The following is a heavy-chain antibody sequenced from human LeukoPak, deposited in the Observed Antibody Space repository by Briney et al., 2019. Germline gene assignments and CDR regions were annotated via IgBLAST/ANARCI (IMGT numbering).Heavy chain of an antibody. CDR3: ARELPDYYYYGMDV. Sequence: SETLSLTCTVSGGSISSSSYYWGWIRQPPGKGLEWIGSIYYSGSTYYNPSLKSRVTISVDTSKNQFSLKLSSVTAADTAVYYCARELPDYYYYGMDVWGQGTTVTVSS. J-gene: IGHJ6*02. D-gene: IGHD1-26*01. CDR1: GGSISSSSYY. CDR2: IYYSGST. V-gene: IGHV4-39*07.